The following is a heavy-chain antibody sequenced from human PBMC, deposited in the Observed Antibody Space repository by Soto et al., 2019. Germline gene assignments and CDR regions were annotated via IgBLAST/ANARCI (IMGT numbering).Heavy chain of an antibody. Sequence: QVQLVQSGAEVKKPGASVKVSCKASGYTFTSYGISWVRQAPGQGLEWMGWISAYNGNTNYAQKLQGRVTMTTDTSTSTAYMELRSLRSDDTAVYYCARADIVVVPAADYDAFAIWGQGTMVTVSS. J-gene: IGHJ3*02. D-gene: IGHD2-2*01. CDR1: GYTFTSYG. CDR3: ARADIVVVPAADYDAFAI. CDR2: ISAYNGNT. V-gene: IGHV1-18*01.